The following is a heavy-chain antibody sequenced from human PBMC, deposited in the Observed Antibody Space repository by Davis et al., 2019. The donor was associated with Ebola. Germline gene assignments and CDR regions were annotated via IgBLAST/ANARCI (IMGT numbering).Heavy chain of an antibody. CDR2: IYYSGTT. CDR1: GGSFSGYY. Sequence: PSETLSLTCAAYGGSFSGYYWTWIRQSPGKGLEWIGSIYYSGTTYYNPSLNSRVTIAIDTSKNQFSLRLTSVTDADTVVYYCARHRGGYKYYYGMDVWGQGTTVTVSS. CDR3: ARHRGGYKYYYGMDV. D-gene: IGHD3-22*01. V-gene: IGHV4-34*01. J-gene: IGHJ6*02.